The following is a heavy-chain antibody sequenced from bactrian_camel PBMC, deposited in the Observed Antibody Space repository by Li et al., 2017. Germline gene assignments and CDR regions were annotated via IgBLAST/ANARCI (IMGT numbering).Heavy chain of an antibody. D-gene: IGHD2*01. J-gene: IGHJ6*01. CDR2: IDEDGGT. CDR3: AAEGPPHMRGGISLAVGGILADFGY. V-gene: IGHV3S57*01. CDR1: GDTSKTYC. Sequence: VQLVESGGTTVKAGGSLTLSCTLSGDTSKTYCMAWFRQAPGKEREGVATIDEDGGTYYTDSVKGRSIISRDNAKNTMYLQMNNLKPEDTAMYYCAAEGPPHMRGGISLAVGGILADFGYWGQGTQVTVS.